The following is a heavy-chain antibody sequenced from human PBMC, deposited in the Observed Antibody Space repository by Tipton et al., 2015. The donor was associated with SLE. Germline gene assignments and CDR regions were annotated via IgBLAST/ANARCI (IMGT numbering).Heavy chain of an antibody. D-gene: IGHD3-10*01. CDR1: GGSISSGYYY. Sequence: TLSLTCTVSGGSISSGYYYWTWVRQPAGKGLEWIGHIFTSGSTNYNPSLESRVIISLDTSKNQFALKLSSVTAADTAVYYCAREDKESSINMIRGVVQTSYFYYMDVWGKGTTVTVSS. J-gene: IGHJ6*03. CDR3: AREDKESSINMIRGVVQTSYFYYMDV. CDR2: IFTSGST. V-gene: IGHV4-61*09.